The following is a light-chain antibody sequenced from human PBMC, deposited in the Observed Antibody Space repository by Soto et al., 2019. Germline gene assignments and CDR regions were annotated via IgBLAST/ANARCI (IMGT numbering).Light chain of an antibody. Sequence: EIVLTQSPGTLSLSPGDGATLSCRASQSVSSTYLAWYQQKPGQAPRLLIYGASNRATGIPDRFRGSGSGTDFTLTISRLEPEDFAVYYCQQYGGSMTFGQGTRLEIE. CDR3: QQYGGSMT. CDR1: QSVSSTY. J-gene: IGKJ5*01. V-gene: IGKV3-20*01. CDR2: GAS.